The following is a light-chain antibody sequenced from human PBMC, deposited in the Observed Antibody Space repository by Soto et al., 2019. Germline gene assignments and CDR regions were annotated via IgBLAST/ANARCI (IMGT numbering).Light chain of an antibody. CDR3: QQYYVTPLT. Sequence: DIVMTQSPDSLAVSLGERATINCKSSQSVFDSSDNKNYITWYQQKPGQPPKLLIYWASTRESGVPDRFSGSGSGTDFTLTIISLQAEDVAVYYCQQYYVTPLTFGGGTKLEIK. CDR1: QSVFDSSDNKNY. V-gene: IGKV4-1*01. CDR2: WAS. J-gene: IGKJ4*01.